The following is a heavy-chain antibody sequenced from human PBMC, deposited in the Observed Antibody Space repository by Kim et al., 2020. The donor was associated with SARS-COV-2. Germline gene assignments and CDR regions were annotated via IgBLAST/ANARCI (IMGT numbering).Heavy chain of an antibody. D-gene: IGHD6-13*01. CDR3: ARAGYSSSRVAYYYGMDV. V-gene: IGHV1-3*01. CDR1: GYTFTSYA. Sequence: ASVKVSCKASGYTFTSYAMHWVRQAPGQRLEWMGWINAGNGNTKYSQKFQGRVTITRDTSASTAYMELSSLRSEDTAVYYCARAGYSSSRVAYYYGMDVWGQGTTVTVSS. CDR2: INAGNGNT. J-gene: IGHJ6*02.